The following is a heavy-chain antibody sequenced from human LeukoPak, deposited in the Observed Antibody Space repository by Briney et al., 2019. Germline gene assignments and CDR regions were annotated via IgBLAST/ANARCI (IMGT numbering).Heavy chain of an antibody. V-gene: IGHV3-48*01. Sequence: PGGSLRLSCAASGFILSVYRMNWVRQAPGKGLEWLSYISSGSSIIYYADSVKGRFTVSRDDAKNSLFLQLNSLRVEDTAVYYCAREKYSGSYYDYWGHGTLVTVSS. CDR2: ISSGSSII. CDR3: AREKYSGSYYDY. D-gene: IGHD1-26*01. J-gene: IGHJ4*03. CDR1: GFILSVYR.